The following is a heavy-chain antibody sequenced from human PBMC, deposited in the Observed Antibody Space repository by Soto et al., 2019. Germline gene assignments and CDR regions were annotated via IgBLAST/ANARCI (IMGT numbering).Heavy chain of an antibody. CDR1: GSSIGRYY. V-gene: IGHV4-59*08. Sequence: SETLSLTCSVSGSSIGRYYWSWIRQSPGKGLEWIGFIYDSENTNYNPSLKSRVTISGDTSKNQLSLTLSSVTAADTAIYYCARHEKGSSFDHWGQGALVTVSS. D-gene: IGHD6-6*01. CDR3: ARHEKGSSFDH. J-gene: IGHJ4*02. CDR2: IYDSENT.